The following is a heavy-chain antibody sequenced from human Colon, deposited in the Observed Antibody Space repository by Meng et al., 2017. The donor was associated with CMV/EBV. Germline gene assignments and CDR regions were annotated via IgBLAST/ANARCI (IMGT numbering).Heavy chain of an antibody. J-gene: IGHJ6*02. CDR1: GFTFSTYS. CDR3: ARLLYYGMDV. V-gene: IGHV3-48*04. Sequence: SCVASGFTFSTYSMDWVRQAPGKGLEWVSYITKSRSPTNYADSVKGRFNISKDNAKNSLYLQMNSLRSEDTAVYYCARLLYYGMDVWGQGTTVTVSS. CDR2: ITKSRSPT.